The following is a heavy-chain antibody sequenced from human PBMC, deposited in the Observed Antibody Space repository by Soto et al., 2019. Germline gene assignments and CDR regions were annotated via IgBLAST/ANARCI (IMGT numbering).Heavy chain of an antibody. CDR3: ARGGDPYYDFWSGYSPYNWFDP. Sequence: QVQLVQSGAEVKKPGASVKVSCKASGYTFTGYYMHWVRQAPGQGLEWMGWINPNSGGTNYAQKFKGRVTMTRDTSISTAYMELSRLRSDDTAVYYCARGGDPYYDFWSGYSPYNWFDPWGQGTLVTVSS. CDR1: GYTFTGYY. CDR2: INPNSGGT. V-gene: IGHV1-2*02. D-gene: IGHD3-3*01. J-gene: IGHJ5*02.